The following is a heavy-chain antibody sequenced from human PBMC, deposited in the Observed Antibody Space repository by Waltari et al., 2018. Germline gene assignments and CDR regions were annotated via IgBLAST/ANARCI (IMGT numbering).Heavy chain of an antibody. Sequence: QLQLQESGPGLVKPSETLSLTCTVSGGSISSSSYYLGWIRQPPGKGLEWIGSIYYSGSTYYTPSLKSRVTISVDTSKNQFSLKLSSVTAADTAVYYCARVYLLGEALWGRGTLVTVSS. CDR3: ARVYLLGEAL. CDR2: IYYSGST. D-gene: IGHD3-10*01. V-gene: IGHV4-39*07. J-gene: IGHJ2*01. CDR1: GGSISSSSYY.